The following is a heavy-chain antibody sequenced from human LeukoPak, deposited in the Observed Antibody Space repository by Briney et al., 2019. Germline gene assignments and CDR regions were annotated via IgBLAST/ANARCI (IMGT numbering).Heavy chain of an antibody. V-gene: IGHV3-23*01. D-gene: IGHD3-22*01. CDR3: AKDLDPYYYDSSGCYSGFDY. CDR2: ISGSGGST. Sequence: PGGSLRLSCAASGFTFSSYAMSWVRQAPGKGLEWVSAISGSGGSTYYADSVKGRFTISRDNSKNTLYLQMNSLRAEDTAVYYCAKDLDPYYYDSSGCYSGFDYWGQGTLVTVSS. CDR1: GFTFSSYA. J-gene: IGHJ4*02.